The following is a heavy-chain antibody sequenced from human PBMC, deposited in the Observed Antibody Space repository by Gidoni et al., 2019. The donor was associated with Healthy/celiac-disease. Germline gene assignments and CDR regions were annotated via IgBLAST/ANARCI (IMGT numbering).Heavy chain of an antibody. CDR2: IYHSGST. Sequence: QVQLQESGPGLVKPSETLSLTCAVSGYSISSGYYWGWIRQPPGKGLEWIGSIYHSGSTYYNPSLKSRVTISVDTSKNQFSLKLSSVTAADTAVYYCAREETVTYYFDYWGQGTLVTVSS. CDR3: AREETVTYYFDY. J-gene: IGHJ4*02. V-gene: IGHV4-38-2*02. D-gene: IGHD4-17*01. CDR1: GYSISSGYY.